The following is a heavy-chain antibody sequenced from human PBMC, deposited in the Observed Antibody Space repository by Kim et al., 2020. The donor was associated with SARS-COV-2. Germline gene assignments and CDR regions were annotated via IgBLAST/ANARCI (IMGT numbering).Heavy chain of an antibody. CDR2: ISHSGST. J-gene: IGHJ4*02. CDR3: VRWEWSGGPTFAY. V-gene: IGHV4-34*01. CDR1: GGSLRDYA. Sequence: SETLSLTCVVDGGSLRDYAWVWIRQPPGKGLEWIGEISHSGSTNYNPSLKSRLTISEDRSKNQFSLRLGSLTAADTAVYYCVRWEWSGGPTFAYWGRGTLVTVSS. D-gene: IGHD3-10*02.